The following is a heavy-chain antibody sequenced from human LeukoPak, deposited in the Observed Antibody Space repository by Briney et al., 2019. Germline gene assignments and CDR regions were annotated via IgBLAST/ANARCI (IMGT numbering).Heavy chain of an antibody. D-gene: IGHD5-18*01. J-gene: IGHJ4*02. V-gene: IGHV3-11*01. CDR3: ARVYSYGPYYFHY. Sequence: GGSLRLSCAASGFSFSDSYMTWIRQAPGKGLECISYISSGGSTIYYADSVKGRFTISRDNAKNSLYLQMNSLRAEDTAVYYCARVYSYGPYYFHYWGQGTLVTVSS. CDR1: GFSFSDSY. CDR2: ISSGGSTI.